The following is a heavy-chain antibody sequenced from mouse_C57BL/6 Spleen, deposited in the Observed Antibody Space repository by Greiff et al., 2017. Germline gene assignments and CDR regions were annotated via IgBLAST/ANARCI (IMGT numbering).Heavy chain of an antibody. D-gene: IGHD2-3*01. CDR3: ARAFDGYYPF. V-gene: IGHV1-4*01. CDR2: INPSSGYT. CDR1: GYTFTSYT. J-gene: IGHJ2*01. Sequence: QVQLKQSGAELARPGASVKMSCKASGYTFTSYTMHWVKQRPGQGLEWIGYINPSSGYTKYNQKFKDKATLTADKSSSTAYMQLSSLTSEDSAVYYCARAFDGYYPFGGQGTTLTVSS.